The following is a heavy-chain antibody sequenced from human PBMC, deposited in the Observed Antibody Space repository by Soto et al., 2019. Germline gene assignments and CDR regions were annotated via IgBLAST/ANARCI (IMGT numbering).Heavy chain of an antibody. CDR1: GATSGNKV. J-gene: IGHJ4*02. CDR2: IISIFGTT. Sequence: VQLVQSGVGLKKPGSPLKFSSRTLGATSGNKVISWVRQAPGQGLEWMGGIISIFGTTNYAQKFQGRVTITADESTSTAYMELSSLRSEDTAMYYCARDEGTYYFDYWGQGTLVTVSS. V-gene: IGHV1-69*01. D-gene: IGHD3-10*01. CDR3: ARDEGTYYFDY.